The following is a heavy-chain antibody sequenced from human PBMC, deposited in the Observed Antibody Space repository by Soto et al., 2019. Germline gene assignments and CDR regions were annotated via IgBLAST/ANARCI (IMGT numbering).Heavy chain of an antibody. CDR1: GFTFSSYA. D-gene: IGHD2-8*01. CDR3: AKGVYAMSDYYYGMDV. V-gene: IGHV3-23*01. Sequence: EVQLLESGGGLVQPGGSLRLSCAASGFTFSSYAMSWVRQAPGKGLEWVAAISGSGGSTYYADSVKGRFTISRDNAKNPLYLQMNSLRAEDKAVYYCAKGVYAMSDYYYGMDVWGQGTPVTVSS. CDR2: ISGSGGST. J-gene: IGHJ6*02.